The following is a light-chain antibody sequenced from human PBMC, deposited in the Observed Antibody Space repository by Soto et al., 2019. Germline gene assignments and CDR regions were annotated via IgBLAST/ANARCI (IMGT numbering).Light chain of an antibody. V-gene: IGKV3-15*01. Sequence: EIVMTQSPATLSVSPGERATLSCRASQSVSSNLSWYQQKPGQAPRLLIYAASTRATGIPARFRGSGSGTEFTLTISSLQSEDFAVYYCQQYNNWPRTFGQGTKVDIK. CDR2: AAS. CDR3: QQYNNWPRT. J-gene: IGKJ1*01. CDR1: QSVSSN.